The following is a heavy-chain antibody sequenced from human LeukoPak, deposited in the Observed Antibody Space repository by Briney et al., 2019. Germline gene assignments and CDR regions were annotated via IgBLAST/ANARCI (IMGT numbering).Heavy chain of an antibody. D-gene: IGHD2-2*03. J-gene: IGHJ4*02. CDR1: GGSISTYY. Sequence: SETLSLTCAVSGGSISTYYWSWIRQPPGKGLEWIGYIYYSGSTNYNPSLKSRVTISVDTSKNQFSLKLSSVTAADTAVYYCARGRKQWMYWGQGTLVTVSS. CDR3: ARGRKQWMY. V-gene: IGHV4-59*01. CDR2: IYYSGST.